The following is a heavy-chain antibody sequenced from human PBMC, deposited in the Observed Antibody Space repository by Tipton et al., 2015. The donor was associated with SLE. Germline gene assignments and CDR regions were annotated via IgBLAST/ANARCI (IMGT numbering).Heavy chain of an antibody. Sequence: TLSLTCAVYGGSFSGYYWSWIRQPPGKGLEWIGEINHSGSTNYKPSLKSRVTISVDTSKNQFSLRLSSVTAADTAVYYCARGDSNGYFAYWGQGTLVTVSS. CDR1: GGSFSGYY. J-gene: IGHJ4*02. CDR2: INHSGST. D-gene: IGHD3-22*01. V-gene: IGHV4-34*01. CDR3: ARGDSNGYFAY.